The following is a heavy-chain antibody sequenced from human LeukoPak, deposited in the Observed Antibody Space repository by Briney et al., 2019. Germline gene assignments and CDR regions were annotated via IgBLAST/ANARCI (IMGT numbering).Heavy chain of an antibody. CDR3: ARRIHPYAFDI. Sequence: PSETLSLTCAVSGYSISSGYYWGWIRQPPGKGLEWIGSIYHSGSTYYNPSLKSRVTISVDTSKNQFSLKLSFVTAADTAVYYCARRIHPYAFDIWGQGTMVTVSS. J-gene: IGHJ3*02. V-gene: IGHV4-38-2*01. CDR1: GYSISSGYY. CDR2: IYHSGST.